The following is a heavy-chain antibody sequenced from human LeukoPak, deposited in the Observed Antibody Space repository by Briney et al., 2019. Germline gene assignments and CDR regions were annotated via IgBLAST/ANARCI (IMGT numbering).Heavy chain of an antibody. J-gene: IGHJ4*02. V-gene: IGHV4-39*01. CDR3: ARQGGYDYVWGRGLDY. Sequence: SQTLSLTCTVSGGSISGGGYYWGWIRQPPGKGLEWIGSIYYSGSTYYNPSLKSRVTISVDTSKNQFSLKLSSVTAADTAVYYCARQGGYDYVWGRGLDYWGQGTLVTVSS. D-gene: IGHD3-16*01. CDR2: IYYSGST. CDR1: GGSISGGGYY.